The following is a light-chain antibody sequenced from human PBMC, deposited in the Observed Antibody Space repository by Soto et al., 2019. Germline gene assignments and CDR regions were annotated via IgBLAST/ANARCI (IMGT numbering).Light chain of an antibody. J-gene: IGKJ1*01. V-gene: IGKV1-5*01. Sequence: DIQMTQPPSTLSASVVDRVTITCGASQSISSWLAWYQQKPGKAPKLLIYDASSLESRVPSSFSGSGSGTEFTLTISSLQPDEFATYYCQQYNSYSGTFGQGTKVDIK. CDR3: QQYNSYSGT. CDR1: QSISSW. CDR2: DAS.